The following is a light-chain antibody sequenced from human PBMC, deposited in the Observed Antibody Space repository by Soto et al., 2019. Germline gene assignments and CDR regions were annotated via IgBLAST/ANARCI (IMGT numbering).Light chain of an antibody. CDR1: QSVNSF. V-gene: IGKV3-11*01. J-gene: IGKJ4*01. Sequence: EIVLTQSPATLSLSPGERATLSCRASQSVNSFLAWYQQKPGQAPRLLIYDASNRATGIPARLSGSGSGTDFTLTISSLEPEDFANYYCQQRRDWPLTFGGGTKVEIK. CDR2: DAS. CDR3: QQRRDWPLT.